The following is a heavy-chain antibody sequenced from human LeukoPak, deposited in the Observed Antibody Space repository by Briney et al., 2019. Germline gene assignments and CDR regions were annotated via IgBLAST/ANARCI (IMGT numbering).Heavy chain of an antibody. D-gene: IGHD3-3*01. J-gene: IGHJ5*02. CDR2: IYYSGST. CDR3: ARLIRFLATGWFDP. CDR1: GGSISSYY. V-gene: IGHV4-59*01. Sequence: PSETLSLTCTVSGGSISSYYWSWIRQPPGKGLEWIGYIYYSGSTNYNPSLKSRVTISVDTSKNQFSLKLSSVTAADTAVYYCARLIRFLATGWFDPWGQGTLVTVSS.